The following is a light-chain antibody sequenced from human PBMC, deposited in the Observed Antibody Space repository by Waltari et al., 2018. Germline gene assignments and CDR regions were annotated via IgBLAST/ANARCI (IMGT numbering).Light chain of an antibody. J-gene: IGLJ2*01. Sequence: QSVVTQPPSASGTPGQRVTISCSGSSSNIGSKFVYWYQQLPGATPKVLIFRNDRRPAGVPDRFSGSKSGTSASLDISGLRSEDEANYYCATWDGSLSAVVFGGGTKLTVL. V-gene: IGLV1-47*01. CDR3: ATWDGSLSAVV. CDR1: SSNIGSKF. CDR2: RND.